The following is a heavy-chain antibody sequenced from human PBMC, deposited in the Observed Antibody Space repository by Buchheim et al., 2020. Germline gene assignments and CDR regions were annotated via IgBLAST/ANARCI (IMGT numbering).Heavy chain of an antibody. D-gene: IGHD1-26*01. CDR2: ISGSGGSK. V-gene: IGHV3-23*01. J-gene: IGHJ4*01. Sequence: EVQLLESGGGLVQPGGSLRLSCAASGFTFSSYAMSWVRQAPGKGPEWVSAISGSGGSKYYADSVKGRFTISRDNSKNTLYLQVNDLRADGTDVYYCAKDQLVWELLGPFDYWGQGTL. CDR1: GFTFSSYA. CDR3: AKDQLVWELLGPFDY.